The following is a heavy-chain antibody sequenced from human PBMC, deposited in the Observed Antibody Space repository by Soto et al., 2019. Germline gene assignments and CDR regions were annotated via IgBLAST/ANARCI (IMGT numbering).Heavy chain of an antibody. CDR3: ARAIAVAGTERFDY. Sequence: RASVKVSCKASGYTFTGYYMHWVRQAPGQGLEWMGWINPNSGGTNYARKFQGWVAMTRDTSISTAYMELSRLRSDDTAVYYCARAIAVAGTERFDYWGQGTLVTVSS. V-gene: IGHV1-2*04. J-gene: IGHJ4*02. CDR1: GYTFTGYY. CDR2: INPNSGGT. D-gene: IGHD6-19*01.